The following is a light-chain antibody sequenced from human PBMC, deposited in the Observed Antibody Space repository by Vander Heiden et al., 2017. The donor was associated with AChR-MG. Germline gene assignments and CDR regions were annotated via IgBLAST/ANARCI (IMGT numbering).Light chain of an antibody. CDR2: YDS. CDR3: QVWDNSGDHVV. V-gene: IGLV3-21*04. CDR1: NIGNKG. Sequence: SYVLTQPPSVSVAPGKTARITCGGNNIGNKGVHWYQQRPGQAPVLVISYDSDRPSGIPERFSGSNSGNTATLTISRVEAGDGADYYCQVWDNSGDHVVFGGGTKLTV. J-gene: IGLJ2*01.